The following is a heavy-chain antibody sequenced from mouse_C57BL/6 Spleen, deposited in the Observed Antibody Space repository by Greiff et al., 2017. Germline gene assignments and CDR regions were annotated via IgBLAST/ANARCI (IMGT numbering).Heavy chain of an antibody. CDR1: GFTFSDYY. CDR2: INYDGSST. V-gene: IGHV5-16*01. Sequence: DVKLVESEGGLVQPGSSMKLSCTASGFTFSDYYMAWVRQVPEKGLEWVANINYDGSSTYYLDSLKSRFIISRDNAKNILYLQMSSLKSEDTATYYCARDPNYGYFDVWGTGTTVTVSS. J-gene: IGHJ1*03. CDR3: ARDPNYGYFDV.